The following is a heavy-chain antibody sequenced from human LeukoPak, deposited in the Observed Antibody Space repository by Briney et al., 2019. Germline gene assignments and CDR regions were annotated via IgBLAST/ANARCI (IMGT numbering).Heavy chain of an antibody. D-gene: IGHD6-6*01. Sequence: SETLSLTCTVSGGSISSGGYYWSWIRQPPGKGLEWIGYIYHSGSTYYNPSLKSRVTISVDRSKNQFSLKLSSVTAADTAVYYCARDLASIAASTWAFDIWGQGTMVTVSS. J-gene: IGHJ3*02. CDR2: IYHSGST. CDR1: GGSISSGGYY. CDR3: ARDLASIAASTWAFDI. V-gene: IGHV4-30-2*01.